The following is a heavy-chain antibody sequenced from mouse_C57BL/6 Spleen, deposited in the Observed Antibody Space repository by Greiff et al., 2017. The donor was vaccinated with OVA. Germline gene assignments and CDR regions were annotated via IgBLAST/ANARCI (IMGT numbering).Heavy chain of an antibody. Sequence: EVKLMESGAELVKPGASVKLSCTASGFNIKDYYMHWVKQRTEQGLEWIGRIDPEDGETKYAPKFQGKATITADTSSNTAYLQLSSLTSEDTAVYYCAREGNYGSSSYYYAMDYWGQGTSVTVSS. V-gene: IGHV14-2*01. CDR2: IDPEDGET. J-gene: IGHJ4*01. CDR3: AREGNYGSSSYYYAMDY. D-gene: IGHD1-1*01. CDR1: GFNIKDYY.